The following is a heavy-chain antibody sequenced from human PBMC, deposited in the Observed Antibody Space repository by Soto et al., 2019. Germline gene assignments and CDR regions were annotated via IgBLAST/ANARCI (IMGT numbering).Heavy chain of an antibody. D-gene: IGHD2-2*01. CDR1: GFTFSSYG. J-gene: IGHJ5*01. CDR2: ISAAGGSA. V-gene: IGHV3-23*01. CDR3: ANPPPYCSSNTCYFPFDS. Sequence: EVQLLESGGGLVQPGGSLRVSCAASGFTFSSYGMSWVRQAPGKGLEWVSSISAAGGSAYYADPVKGRFTISRDNSKNTLYLQMNSLRAEDPAVYYCANPPPYCSSNTCYFPFDSWGQGTLVTVSS.